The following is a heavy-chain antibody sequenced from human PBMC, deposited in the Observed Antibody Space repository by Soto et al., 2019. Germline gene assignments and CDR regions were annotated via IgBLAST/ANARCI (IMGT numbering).Heavy chain of an antibody. J-gene: IGHJ6*02. CDR3: ARAGFWYGSGIYGYGIDV. V-gene: IGHV3-64*01. Sequence: VQLVESGGGLVQPGGSLRLSCAASGFTFSSYAMHWVRQAPGKGLEYFSAISTNGGSTYYANSVKGRFTISRDNSKNTLYLQMGSLRVEDMAVYYCARAGFWYGSGIYGYGIDVWGQGTTVAVSS. CDR2: ISTNGGST. D-gene: IGHD3-10*01. CDR1: GFTFSSYA.